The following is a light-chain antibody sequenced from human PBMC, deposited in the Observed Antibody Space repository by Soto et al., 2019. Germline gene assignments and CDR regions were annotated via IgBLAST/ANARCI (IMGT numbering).Light chain of an antibody. CDR2: NAS. CDR1: QDISNY. V-gene: IGKV1-33*01. Sequence: DIQMTQSPSSLSASVGDRVTITCQASQDISNYLNWYQQKPVKAPKLLTYNASNLVTGMLSSFTDDGSWTASSSPIGLRHREDMGTSYCPVYDNLALICGGGTKVDIK. CDR3: PVYDNLALI. J-gene: IGKJ4*01.